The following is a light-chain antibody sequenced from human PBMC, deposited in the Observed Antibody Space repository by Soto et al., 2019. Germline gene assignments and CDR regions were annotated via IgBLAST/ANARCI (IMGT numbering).Light chain of an antibody. J-gene: IGKJ1*01. CDR1: QDIRSD. Sequence: QLTQYPSSLSASVGDRVTITCQASQDIRSDLGWYQQKPGRAPKLLIYDASSLQGGVPSRFSGSGSGTEFTLSISSLQPGDSATYYCQQYNSFPWTFALGTKVDIK. CDR2: DAS. V-gene: IGKV1-17*01. CDR3: QQYNSFPWT.